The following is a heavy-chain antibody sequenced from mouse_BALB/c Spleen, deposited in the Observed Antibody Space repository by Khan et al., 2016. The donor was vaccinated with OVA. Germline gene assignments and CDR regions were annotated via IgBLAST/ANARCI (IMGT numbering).Heavy chain of an antibody. V-gene: IGHV6-6*02. D-gene: IGHD2-3*01. CDR1: GFTFSNFW. J-gene: IGHJ3*01. CDR3: SRPGGYYAWFAY. CDR2: IRLKSNNYAT. Sequence: EVKLEESGGGLVQPGGSMKLSCVASGFTFSNFWMNWVRQSPEQGLEWVAEIRLKSNNYATHYAESVRGRFTISRVDSKSSVYLQMNNLRAEDTGSYYGSRPGGYYAWFAYWGQGTLVTVSA.